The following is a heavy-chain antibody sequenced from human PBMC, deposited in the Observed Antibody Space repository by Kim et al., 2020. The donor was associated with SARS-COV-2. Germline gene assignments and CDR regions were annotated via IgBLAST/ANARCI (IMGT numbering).Heavy chain of an antibody. J-gene: IGHJ4*02. CDR3: ARTDIRFLEWHLDY. CDR2: ISAYNGNT. D-gene: IGHD3-3*01. CDR1: GYTFTSYG. V-gene: IGHV1-18*01. Sequence: ASVKVSCKASGYTFTSYGISWVRQAPGQGLEWMGWISAYNGNTNYAQKLQGRVTMTTDTSTSTAYMELRSLRSDDTAVYYCARTDIRFLEWHLDYWGQGTLVTVSS.